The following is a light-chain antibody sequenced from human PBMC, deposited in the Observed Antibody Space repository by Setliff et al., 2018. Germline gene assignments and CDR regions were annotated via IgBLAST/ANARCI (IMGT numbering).Light chain of an antibody. CDR2: DVS. Sequence: QSVLTQPASVSGSPGQSITISCSGTSNDVGAYGLVSWYQQHPGKVPKLIIFDVSNRLSGVSHRFSGSKSGNTASLTISGLQADDEADYYCCAYTASTTYVFVNGTKVNVL. CDR1: SNDVGAYGL. J-gene: IGLJ1*01. V-gene: IGLV2-14*03. CDR3: CAYTASTTYV.